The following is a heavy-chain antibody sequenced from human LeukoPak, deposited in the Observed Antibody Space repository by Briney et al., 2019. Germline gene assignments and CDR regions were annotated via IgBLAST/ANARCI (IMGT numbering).Heavy chain of an antibody. Sequence: PSETLSLTCTVSGGSISSYCWSWIRQPAGKGLEWIGRIYTSGSTNYNPSLKSRVTMSVDTSKNQFSLKLSSVTAADTAVYYCARDGAHGVLGFCSSTSCYHHINNWFDPWGQGTLVTVSS. CDR1: GGSISSYC. V-gene: IGHV4-4*07. D-gene: IGHD2-2*01. CDR2: IYTSGST. J-gene: IGHJ5*02. CDR3: ARDGAHGVLGFCSSTSCYHHINNWFDP.